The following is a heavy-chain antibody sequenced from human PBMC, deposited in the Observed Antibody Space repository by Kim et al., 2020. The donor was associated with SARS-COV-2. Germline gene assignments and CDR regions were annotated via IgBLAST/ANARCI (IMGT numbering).Heavy chain of an antibody. D-gene: IGHD3-22*01. J-gene: IGHJ2*01. V-gene: IGHV3-13*01. Sequence: VKGRFTISRENAKNSLYLQMNSLRAGDTAVYYCARSYYYDSSGMYWYFDLWGRGTLVTVSS. CDR3: ARSYYYDSSGMYWYFDL.